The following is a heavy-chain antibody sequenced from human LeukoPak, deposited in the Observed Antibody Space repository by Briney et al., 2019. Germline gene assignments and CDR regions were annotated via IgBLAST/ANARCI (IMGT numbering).Heavy chain of an antibody. CDR1: GFTVSSNY. CDR2: IYSDSST. D-gene: IGHD3-10*01. Sequence: GGSLRLSCAASGFTVSSNYMSWVRQAPGKGLEWVSVIYSDSSTYYADSVKGRFTISRDNSKNTLYLQMNSLRAEDTAVYYCAKPPRPAGSDGSVSYPDYWGQGTLVTVSS. CDR3: AKPPRPAGSDGSVSYPDY. J-gene: IGHJ4*02. V-gene: IGHV3-66*04.